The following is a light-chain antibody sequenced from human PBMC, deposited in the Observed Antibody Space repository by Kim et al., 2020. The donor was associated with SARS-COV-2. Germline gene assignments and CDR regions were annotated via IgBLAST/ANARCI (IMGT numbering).Light chain of an antibody. V-gene: IGKV3-20*01. CDR2: AAY. J-gene: IGKJ1*01. CDR3: QQYEGSSKT. CDR1: QSLSSNS. Sequence: SSGERATPSCRASQSLSSNSLAWYQQKPGQAPRLLIYAAYSRATGIPDRFSGSGSGTDFTLTISRLEPEDFAMYYCQQYEGSSKTFVHGTKVDIK.